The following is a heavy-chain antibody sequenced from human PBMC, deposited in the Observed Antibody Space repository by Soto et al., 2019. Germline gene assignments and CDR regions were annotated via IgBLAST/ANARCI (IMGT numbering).Heavy chain of an antibody. CDR1: GGSFRGYY. J-gene: IGHJ4*02. Sequence: QVQLQQWGAGLLKPSETLSLTCAVYGGSFRGYYWSWIRQPPGKGLEWIGEINHSGSTNYNPSLKSRVTISVDTSKNPFSLKLSSVTAADTAVYYCARVRNYDYIWGSYRRTPYYFDYWGQGTLVTVSS. CDR2: INHSGST. CDR3: ARVRNYDYIWGSYRRTPYYFDY. D-gene: IGHD3-16*02. V-gene: IGHV4-34*01.